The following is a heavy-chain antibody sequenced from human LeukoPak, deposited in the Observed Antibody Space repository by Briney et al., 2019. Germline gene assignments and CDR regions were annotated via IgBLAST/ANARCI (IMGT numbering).Heavy chain of an antibody. D-gene: IGHD4-23*01. CDR1: GLTSSGDW. CDR2: INSVGNSP. Sequence: PGGSLRLSCAASGLTSSGDWMHGVRQGPGKGLVWVARINSVGNSPTYADSVKGRFTISRDNAKNTLYLQMNSLRAEDTAVYYCVRDYGGDHYFDYWGQGALVTVSS. J-gene: IGHJ4*02. CDR3: VRDYGGDHYFDY. V-gene: IGHV3-74*01.